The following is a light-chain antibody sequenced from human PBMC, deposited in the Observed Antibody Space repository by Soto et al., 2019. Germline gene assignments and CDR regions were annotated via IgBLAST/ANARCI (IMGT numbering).Light chain of an antibody. CDR3: QQYYSLPWT. CDR2: WAS. CDR1: QSVLYSSDNKNY. J-gene: IGKJ1*01. Sequence: DIVMTQSPDSLALSLGERATINCKSSQSVLYSSDNKNYLAWYQQKLGQPPKLLIYWASTRESGVPDRFGGSGSGTDFTLTISSLQTEDVAVYYCQQYYSLPWTFGQGTKVDIK. V-gene: IGKV4-1*01.